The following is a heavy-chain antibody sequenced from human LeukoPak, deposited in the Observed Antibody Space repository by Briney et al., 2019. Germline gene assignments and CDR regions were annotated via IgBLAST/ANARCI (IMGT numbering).Heavy chain of an antibody. CDR1: GGSISSGDYY. V-gene: IGHV4-30-4*01. D-gene: IGHD4-23*01. CDR3: ARDRHGPGGFDY. J-gene: IGHJ4*02. CDR2: IYYSGST. Sequence: SQTLSLTCTVSGGSISSGDYYWSWIRQPPGKGLEWIGYIYYSGSTYYNPSLKSRVTISVDTSKNQFSLKLSSVTAADTAVYYCARDRHGPGGFDYWGQGTLVTVSS.